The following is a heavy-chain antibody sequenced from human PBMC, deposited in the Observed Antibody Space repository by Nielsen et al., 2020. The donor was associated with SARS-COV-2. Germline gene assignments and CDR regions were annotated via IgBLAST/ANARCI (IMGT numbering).Heavy chain of an antibody. CDR1: GGTFSSYA. CDR3: AGVWNYDFNYYYMDV. CDR2: IIPIFGTA. J-gene: IGHJ6*03. Sequence: SVKVSCKASGGTFSSYAISWVRQAPGQGLEWMGGIIPIFGTANYAQKFQGRVTITADESTSTAYMELSSLRSEDTAVYYCAGVWNYDFNYYYMDVWGKGTTVTVS. D-gene: IGHD1-7*01. V-gene: IGHV1-69*13.